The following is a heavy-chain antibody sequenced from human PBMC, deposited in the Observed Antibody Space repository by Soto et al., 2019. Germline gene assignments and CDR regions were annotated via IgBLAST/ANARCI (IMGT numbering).Heavy chain of an antibody. CDR3: ARECWLVAAVKKYYYYYGMDV. V-gene: IGHV4-34*01. CDR1: GGSFSGYY. Sequence: PSETLSLTCAVYGGSFSGYYRSWIRQPPGKGLEWIGEINHSGSTNYNPSLKSRVTISVDTSKNQFSLKLSSVTAADTAVYYCARECWLVAAVKKYYYYYGMDVWGQGPRSPSP. D-gene: IGHD2-15*01. J-gene: IGHJ6*02. CDR2: INHSGST.